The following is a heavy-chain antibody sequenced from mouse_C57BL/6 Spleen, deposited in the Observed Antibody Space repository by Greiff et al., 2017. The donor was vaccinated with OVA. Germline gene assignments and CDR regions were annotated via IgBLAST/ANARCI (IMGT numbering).Heavy chain of an antibody. CDR2: ISGGGGNT. D-gene: IGHD1-1*01. V-gene: IGHV5-9*01. CDR1: GFTFSSYT. J-gene: IGHJ1*03. Sequence: EVNLVESGGGLVKPGGSLKLSCAASGFTFSSYTMSWVRQTPEKRLEWVATISGGGGNTYYPDSVKGRFTISRDNAKNTLYLQMSSLRSEDTALDDCAREGEFIRGYFDVWGTGTTVTVSS. CDR3: AREGEFIRGYFDV.